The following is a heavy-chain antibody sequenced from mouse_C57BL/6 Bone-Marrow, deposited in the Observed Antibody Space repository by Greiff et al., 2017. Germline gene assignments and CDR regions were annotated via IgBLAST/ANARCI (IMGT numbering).Heavy chain of an antibody. D-gene: IGHD2-4*01. V-gene: IGHV5-6-3*01. CDR2: INSNGGST. J-gene: IGHJ3*01. CDR1: GFTFSSYG. CDR3: AREGSRHYDWFAY. Sequence: EVKLMESGGGLVQPGGSLKLSCAASGFTFSSYGMSWVRQTPDKRLELVATINSNGGSTYYPDSVKGRFTISRDNAKNTLYLQMSSLKSEDTAMYYCAREGSRHYDWFAYWGQGTLVTVSA.